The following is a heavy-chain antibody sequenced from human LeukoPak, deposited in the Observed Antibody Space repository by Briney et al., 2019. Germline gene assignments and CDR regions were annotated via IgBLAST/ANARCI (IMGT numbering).Heavy chain of an antibody. V-gene: IGHV4-39*01. J-gene: IGHJ3*02. CDR2: IYYSGST. Sequence: SETLSLTCAVSGGSISSSAYYWGWIRQPPGKGLEWIGNIYYSGSTYYNPSLQSRVTISVDTSKNQFSLKLSSVTASDTAVYYCARRITIFGVVILPDAFDIWGQGTMVTVSS. CDR1: GGSISSSAYY. CDR3: ARRITIFGVVILPDAFDI. D-gene: IGHD3-3*01.